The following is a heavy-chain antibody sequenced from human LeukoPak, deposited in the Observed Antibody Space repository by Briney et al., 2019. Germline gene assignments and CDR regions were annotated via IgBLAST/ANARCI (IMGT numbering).Heavy chain of an antibody. V-gene: IGHV1-2*02. Sequence: GASVKVSCKASGYSFTDYYIHWVRLAPGQGLEWMGWINPKSGGTHYAQKFQGRVSMTRDTSINTVHLELSSLKTNDMAVYYCARTREGVWGSYTPWGEGTLVTVSS. CDR1: GYSFTDYY. D-gene: IGHD3-16*01. CDR3: ARTREGVWGSYTP. J-gene: IGHJ4*02. CDR2: INPKSGGT.